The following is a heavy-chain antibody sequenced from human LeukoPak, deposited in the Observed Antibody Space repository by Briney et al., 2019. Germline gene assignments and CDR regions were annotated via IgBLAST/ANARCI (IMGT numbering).Heavy chain of an antibody. Sequence: SQTLSLTCTVSGGSISSGDYYWSWIRQPPGKGLEWIGYIYYSGSTYYNPSLESRVTISVDTSKNQFSLKLSSVTAADTAVYYCARTSTYYDFWSGYRDFDYWGQGTLVTVSS. J-gene: IGHJ4*02. CDR2: IYYSGST. CDR3: ARTSTYYDFWSGYRDFDY. CDR1: GGSISSGDYY. V-gene: IGHV4-30-4*08. D-gene: IGHD3-3*01.